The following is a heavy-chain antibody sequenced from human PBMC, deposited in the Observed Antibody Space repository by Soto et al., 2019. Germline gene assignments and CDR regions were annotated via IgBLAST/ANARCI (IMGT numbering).Heavy chain of an antibody. CDR2: ISYDGSNK. J-gene: IGHJ4*02. V-gene: IGHV3-30*03. D-gene: IGHD1-26*01. CDR3: ARGGAPKGDYFDY. CDR1: GFTFSSYG. Sequence: QVQLVESGGGVVQPGRSLRLSCAASGFTFSSYGMHWVRQAPGKGLEWVAVISYDGSNKYYADSVKGRFTISRDNSKNTLYLQMNSLRAEDTAVYYCARGGAPKGDYFDYWGQGTLVTVSS.